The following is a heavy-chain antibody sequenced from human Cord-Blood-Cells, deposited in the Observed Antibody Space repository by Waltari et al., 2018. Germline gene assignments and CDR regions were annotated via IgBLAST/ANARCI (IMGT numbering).Heavy chain of an antibody. V-gene: IGHV1-46*01. CDR1: EYTFTRYY. CDR3: ARDSSSWYGGGAFDI. D-gene: IGHD6-13*01. J-gene: IGHJ3*02. Sequence: QVQLVQSGAEVKKPGASVQVSCTASEYTFTRYYMHSWRQAPGQGLEWMGIINHSGGSTSYAQKFQGRVTMPRDTSTSTVYMELSSLRSEDSAVYYCARDSSSWYGGGAFDIWGQGTMVTVSS. CDR2: INHSGGST.